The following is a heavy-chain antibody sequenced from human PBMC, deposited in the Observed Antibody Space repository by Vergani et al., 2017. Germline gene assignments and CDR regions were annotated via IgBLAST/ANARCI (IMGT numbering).Heavy chain of an antibody. Sequence: EVQLLESGGGLVQPGGSLRLSCAASGFTFSSYAMSWVRQAPGKGLEWVSAISGSGGSTYYADSVKGRFTISRDNSKNTLYLQMNSLRVEDTAVYYCAKDMRMSIAAFDIWGQATMVTVSS. CDR3: AKDMRMSIAAFDI. V-gene: IGHV3-23*01. J-gene: IGHJ3*02. CDR1: GFTFSSYA. D-gene: IGHD2-15*01. CDR2: ISGSGGST.